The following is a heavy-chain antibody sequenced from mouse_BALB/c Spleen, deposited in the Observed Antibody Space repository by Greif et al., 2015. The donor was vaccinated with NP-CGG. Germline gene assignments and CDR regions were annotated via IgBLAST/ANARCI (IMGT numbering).Heavy chain of an antibody. CDR1: GFNIKDTY. J-gene: IGHJ4*01. CDR3: ARSTYDYPYAMDY. CDR2: IDPADGNT. Sequence: EVQLQQSGAELVKPGASVKLSCTASGFNIKDTYMHWVKQRPEQGLEWIGRIDPADGNTKYDPKFQGKATITADTSSNTAYLQLSSLTSEDTAVYYCARSTYDYPYAMDYWGQGTSVTVSS. D-gene: IGHD2-4*01. V-gene: IGHV14-3*02.